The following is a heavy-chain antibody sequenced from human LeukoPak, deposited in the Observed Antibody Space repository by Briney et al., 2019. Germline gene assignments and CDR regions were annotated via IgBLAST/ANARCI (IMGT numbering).Heavy chain of an antibody. CDR3: ARGLYYYDSSGYYVY. V-gene: IGHV4-4*02. Sequence: SETLSLTCAVSGGSISSSNWWSWVRQPPGKGLEWIGEIYHSGSTNYNPSLKSRVTISVDKSKNQFSLKLSSVTAADTAVYYCARGLYYYDSSGYYVYWGQGTLVTVSS. J-gene: IGHJ4*02. D-gene: IGHD3-22*01. CDR1: GGSISSSNW. CDR2: IYHSGST.